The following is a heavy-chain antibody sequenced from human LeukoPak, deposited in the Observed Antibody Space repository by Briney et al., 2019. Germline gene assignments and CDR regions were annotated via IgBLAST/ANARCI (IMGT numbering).Heavy chain of an antibody. D-gene: IGHD2-2*02. CDR1: GGYISSYY. CDR2: IYTSGST. V-gene: IGHV4-4*07. Sequence: PSETLSLTCTVSGGYISSYYRSWIRQPAGKGLEWIGRIYTSGSTNYNPSLKSRVTMSVDTSKNQFSLKLSSVTAADTAVYYCATLIGEYQLLYDGAFDIWGQGTMVTVSS. CDR3: ATLIGEYQLLYDGAFDI. J-gene: IGHJ3*02.